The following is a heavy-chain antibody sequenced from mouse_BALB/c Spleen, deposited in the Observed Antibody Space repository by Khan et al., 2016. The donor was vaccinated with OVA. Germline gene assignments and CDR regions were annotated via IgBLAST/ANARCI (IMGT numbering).Heavy chain of an antibody. CDR3: ARSPYGNFAY. CDR1: GFTFSTFA. Sequence: EVELVESGGGLVKPGGSLKLSCAVSGFTFSTFAMSWVRQTPEKRLEWVATISSDGDYTFYPDIVTGRFTISRDNAKNTLYRQMSSLRSEDTAMYYCARSPYGNFAYWGQGTLVTVSA. J-gene: IGHJ3*01. CDR2: ISSDGDYT. V-gene: IGHV5-9-3*01. D-gene: IGHD2-1*01.